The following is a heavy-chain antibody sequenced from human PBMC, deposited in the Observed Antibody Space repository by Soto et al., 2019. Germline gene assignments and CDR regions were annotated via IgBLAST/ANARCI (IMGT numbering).Heavy chain of an antibody. CDR1: GGTFSSYA. J-gene: IGHJ6*02. D-gene: IGHD2-2*02. CDR2: IIPIFGTA. Sequence: ASVKVSCKASGGTFSSYAISWVRQAPGQGLEWMGGIIPIFGTANYAQKFQGRVTITADESTSTAYMELSSLRSEDTAVYYCARRYCSSTSCYKVADYYYGMDVWGQGTTVTVS. CDR3: ARRYCSSTSCYKVADYYYGMDV. V-gene: IGHV1-69*13.